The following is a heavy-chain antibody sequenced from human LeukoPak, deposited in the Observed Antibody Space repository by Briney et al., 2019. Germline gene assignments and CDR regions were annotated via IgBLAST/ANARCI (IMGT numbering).Heavy chain of an antibody. J-gene: IGHJ4*02. CDR3: ARAFDNRGYDARIFDY. CDR1: GYTFTGYF. D-gene: IGHD3-22*01. Sequence: ASVKVSCKASGYTFTGYFMHWLRQAPGQGVEWMGWINPNSGATSYAQKFQGRVTMTRDTSISTTYMELSRVRSDDTAVYYCARAFDNRGYDARIFDYWGQGTLVTVSS. V-gene: IGHV1-2*02. CDR2: INPNSGAT.